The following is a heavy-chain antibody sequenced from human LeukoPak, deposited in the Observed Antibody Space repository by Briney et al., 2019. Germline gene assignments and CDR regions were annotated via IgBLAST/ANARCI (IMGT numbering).Heavy chain of an antibody. J-gene: IGHJ4*02. CDR3: AGVDSSGWFYYFDY. V-gene: IGHV4-34*01. CDR1: GGSFSGYY. Sequence: SETLPLTCAVYGGSFSGYYWSWIRQPPGKGLEWIGEINHSGSTNYNPSLKSRVTISVDTSKNQFSLKLSSVTAADTAVYYCAGVDSSGWFYYFDYWGQGTLVTVSS. CDR2: INHSGST. D-gene: IGHD6-19*01.